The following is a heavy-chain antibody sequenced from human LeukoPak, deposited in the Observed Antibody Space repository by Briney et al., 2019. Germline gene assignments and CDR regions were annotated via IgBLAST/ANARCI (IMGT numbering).Heavy chain of an antibody. CDR1: GYTFTSYY. J-gene: IGHJ6*02. D-gene: IGHD3-10*01. V-gene: IGHV1-46*01. CDR3: ARVPVLLWFGESTRYYYYGMDV. Sequence: ASVKVSCKASGYTFTSYYMHWVRQAPGQGLEWMGTINPSGGSRSYAQKFQGRVTMTRDTSTSTVYMELRSLRSDDTAVYYCARVPVLLWFGESTRYYYYGMDVWGQGTTVTVSS. CDR2: INPSGGSR.